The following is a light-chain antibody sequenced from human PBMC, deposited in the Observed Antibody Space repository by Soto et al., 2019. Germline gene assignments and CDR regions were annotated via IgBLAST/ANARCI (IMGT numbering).Light chain of an antibody. CDR3: CSYAGSTTLYV. CDR2: EVS. Sequence: LTQPASVSGSPGQSITISCTGTSSDVGSYSLVSWYQQHPGKAPKLMIYEVSKRPSGVSNRFSASKSGNTASLTISGLQAEDEADYYCCSYAGSTTLYVFGSGTKVTVL. V-gene: IGLV2-23*02. CDR1: SSDVGSYSL. J-gene: IGLJ1*01.